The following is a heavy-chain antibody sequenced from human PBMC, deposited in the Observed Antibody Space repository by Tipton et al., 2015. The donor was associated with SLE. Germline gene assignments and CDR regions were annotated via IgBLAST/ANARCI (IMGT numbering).Heavy chain of an antibody. J-gene: IGHJ5*02. Sequence: QSGAEVKKPGASVKVSCKASGYTFTSYYMHWVRQAPGQGLEWMGIINPSGGSTSYAQKFQGRVTMTRDTSTSTVYMELSSLRSEDTAVYYCARVRVAAAGTLGWFDPWGQGTLVTVSS. CDR3: ARVRVAAAGTLGWFDP. CDR1: GYTFTSYY. D-gene: IGHD6-13*01. V-gene: IGHV1-46*01. CDR2: INPSGGST.